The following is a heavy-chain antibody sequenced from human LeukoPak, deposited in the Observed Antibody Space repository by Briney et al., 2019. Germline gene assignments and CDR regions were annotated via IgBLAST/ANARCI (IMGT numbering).Heavy chain of an antibody. V-gene: IGHV4-59*01. CDR1: GGSMSSYY. J-gene: IGHJ6*03. D-gene: IGHD1-26*01. CDR3: ARLYSGSYYAYYYYYMDV. Sequence: SETLSLTCTVSGGSMSSYYWSWIRQPPGKGLEWIGYIYYSGSTNYNPSLKSRVTISVDTSKNQFSLKLSSVTAADTAVYYCARLYSGSYYAYYYYYMDVWGKGTTVTVPS. CDR2: IYYSGST.